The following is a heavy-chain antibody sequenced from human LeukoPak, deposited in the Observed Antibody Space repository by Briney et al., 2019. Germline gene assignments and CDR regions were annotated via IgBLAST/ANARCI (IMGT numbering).Heavy chain of an antibody. CDR2: IYYSGST. CDR1: GGSISSGDYY. V-gene: IGHV4-61*08. CDR3: ARGDPRLGYFDY. D-gene: IGHD3-16*01. Sequence: SETLSLTCTVSGGSISSGDYYWSWIRQPPGKGLEWIGYIYYSGSTNYNPSLKSRVTISVDTSKNQFSLKLSSVTAADTAVYYCARGDPRLGYFDYWGQGTLVTVSS. J-gene: IGHJ4*02.